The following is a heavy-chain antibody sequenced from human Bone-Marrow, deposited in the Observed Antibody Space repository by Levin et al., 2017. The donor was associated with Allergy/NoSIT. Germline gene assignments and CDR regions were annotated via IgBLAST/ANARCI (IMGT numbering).Heavy chain of an antibody. V-gene: IGHV3-13*01. CDR1: GFTFRTHD. CDR2: IGTAGDT. D-gene: IGHD3-22*01. CDR3: ARNNYEYNALDS. J-gene: IGHJ3*02. Sequence: GGSLRLSCAASGFTFRTHDMHWVRQGTGKGLEWVSTIGTAGDTYYPDSVRGRFTISRENAKNSFYLQMNGLSAGDTAVYYCARNNYEYNALDSRGQGTMVTVSS.